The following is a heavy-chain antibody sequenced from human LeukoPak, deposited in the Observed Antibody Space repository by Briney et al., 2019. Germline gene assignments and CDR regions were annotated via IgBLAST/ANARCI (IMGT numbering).Heavy chain of an antibody. CDR2: IYYSGST. Sequence: PSETLSLTCTVSGGSISSYYWSRIRQPPGKGLEWIGYIYYSGSTNYNPSLKSRVTISVDTSKNQFSLKLSSVTAADTAVYYCARHLRDRDYYYYYYMDVWGKGTTVTVSS. CDR3: ARHLRDRDYYYYYYMDV. V-gene: IGHV4-59*08. J-gene: IGHJ6*03. CDR1: GGSISSYY.